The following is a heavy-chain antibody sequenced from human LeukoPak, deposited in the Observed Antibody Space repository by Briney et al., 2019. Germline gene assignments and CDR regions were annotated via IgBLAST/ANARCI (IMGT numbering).Heavy chain of an antibody. D-gene: IGHD3-22*01. V-gene: IGHV1-69*13. CDR3: PGAHTYNYDSYGYSQPGAFDI. CDR1: GVALSSSA. J-gene: IGHJ3*02. Sequence: SVKVSCKASGVALSSSAISWVRQAPGQGLEWMGGIIPIFGTANYARKFQGRVTITADESTSTAYMELSSLRSEDTAVYYCPGAHTYNYDSYGYSQPGAFDIWGQGTMVTVSS. CDR2: IIPIFGTA.